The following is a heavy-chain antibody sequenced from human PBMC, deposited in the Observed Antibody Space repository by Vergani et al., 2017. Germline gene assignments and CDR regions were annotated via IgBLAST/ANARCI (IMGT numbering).Heavy chain of an antibody. CDR3: ASEQLGLGGTGRRFDP. Sequence: QVQLQESGPGLVKPSQTLSLTCTVSGGSISSGDYYWSWIRQPPGKGLEWIGYIYYSGSTYYNLSLKSRVTISVDTSKNQFSLQLNSVTAADTAVYYCASEQLGLGGTGRRFDPWGQGTLVIVSS. CDR1: GGSISSGDYY. CDR2: IYYSGST. V-gene: IGHV4-30-4*08. J-gene: IGHJ5*02. D-gene: IGHD3-16*01.